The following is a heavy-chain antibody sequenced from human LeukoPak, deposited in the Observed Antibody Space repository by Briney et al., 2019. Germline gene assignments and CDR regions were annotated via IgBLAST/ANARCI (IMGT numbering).Heavy chain of an antibody. V-gene: IGHV3-30*02. Sequence: PGGSLRLSCAASGFTFSSYGMHWVRQAPGKGLEWVAFIRYDGSNKYYADSVKGRFTISRDNSKNTLYLQMNSLRGEDTAVYYCAKGSNDCTSRCPQYYYYMDVWGKGTTVTVSS. D-gene: IGHD2-2*01. J-gene: IGHJ6*03. CDR2: IRYDGSNK. CDR1: GFTFSSYG. CDR3: AKGSNDCTSRCPQYYYYMDV.